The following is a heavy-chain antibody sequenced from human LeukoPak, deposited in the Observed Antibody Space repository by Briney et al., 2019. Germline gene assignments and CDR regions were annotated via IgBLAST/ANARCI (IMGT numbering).Heavy chain of an antibody. CDR1: GGSISSGDYY. CDR3: ARSDSGYDLAAFDY. Sequence: SQTLSLTCTVSGGSISSGDYYWSWIRQPPGKGLEWIGSIYYSGSTYYNPSLKSRVTISVDTSKNQFSLKLSSVTAADTAVYYCARSDSGYDLAAFDYWGQGTLVTVSS. J-gene: IGHJ4*02. CDR2: IYYSGST. D-gene: IGHD5-12*01. V-gene: IGHV4-39*01.